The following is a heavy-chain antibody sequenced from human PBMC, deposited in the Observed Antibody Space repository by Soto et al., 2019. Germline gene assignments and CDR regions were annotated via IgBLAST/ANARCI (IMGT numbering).Heavy chain of an antibody. J-gene: IGHJ4*02. CDR2: ISPNGGST. CDR3: VKGEYYYDSGAYYPFDY. CDR1: GVTFSSYA. D-gene: IGHD3-22*01. Sequence: PGGSLRLSCSASGVTFSSYAIHWVRQAPGKGLEYVSTISPNGGSTYYADSVKGRFAISRDNSKNTLYLQMSSLRAEDTAVYYCVKGEYYYDSGAYYPFDYWGQGTLVTVSS. V-gene: IGHV3-64D*06.